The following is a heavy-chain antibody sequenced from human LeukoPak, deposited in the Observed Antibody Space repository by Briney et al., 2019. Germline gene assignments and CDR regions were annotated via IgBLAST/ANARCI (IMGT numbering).Heavy chain of an antibody. J-gene: IGHJ6*02. CDR1: GYSINNYW. CDR2: IYPADSDI. D-gene: IGHD3-16*01. CDR3: ARRGLGHTLDYYYGMDV. V-gene: IGHV5-51*01. Sequence: GESLKISCKGSGYSINNYWIGWVRQMPGKGLEWMGIIYPADSDIRYSPSFQGQVTISADKSISTAYLQWSSLKASDTAMYYCARRGLGHTLDYYYGMDVWGQGTTVTVSS.